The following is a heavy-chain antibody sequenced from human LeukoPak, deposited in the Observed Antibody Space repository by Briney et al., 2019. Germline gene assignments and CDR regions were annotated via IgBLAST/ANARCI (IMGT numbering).Heavy chain of an antibody. CDR2: IYHSGST. Sequence: TSETLSLTCAVSGYSISSGYYWGWIRQPPGKGLEWIGSIYHSGSTYYNPSLKSRVTISVDTSKTQSSLKLSSVTAADTAVYYCARAGYCSGGSCYFTRWGQGTLVTVSS. D-gene: IGHD2-15*01. CDR1: GYSISSGYY. CDR3: ARAGYCSGGSCYFTR. V-gene: IGHV4-38-2*01. J-gene: IGHJ4*02.